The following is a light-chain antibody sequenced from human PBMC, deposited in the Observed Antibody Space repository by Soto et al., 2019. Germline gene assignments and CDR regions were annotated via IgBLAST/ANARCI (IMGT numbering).Light chain of an antibody. CDR3: YSYTSSSTLGV. CDR1: SSDVGGYNY. V-gene: IGLV2-14*01. Sequence: SVLAQPASLSGSPGQSITISCTGASSDVGGYNYVSWYQRHPGKAPKLMIYDVNNRPSGVSNRFSGSKSGNTASLTISGLQAEDEADFYCYSYTSSSTLGVFGTGTKVTVL. J-gene: IGLJ1*01. CDR2: DVN.